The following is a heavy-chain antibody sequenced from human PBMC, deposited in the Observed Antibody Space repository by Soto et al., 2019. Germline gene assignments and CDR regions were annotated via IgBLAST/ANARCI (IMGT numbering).Heavy chain of an antibody. CDR1: GFTFSSYS. V-gene: IGHV3-48*01. CDR2: ISSSSSTI. CDR3: ARDYVGAYCSSTSCYSDYYYGMDV. J-gene: IGHJ6*02. D-gene: IGHD2-2*01. Sequence: GGSLRLSCAASGFTFSSYSMNWVRQAPGKGLEWVSYISSSSSTIYYADSVKGRFAISRDNAKNSLYLQMNSLRAEDTAVYYCARDYVGAYCSSTSCYSDYYYGMDVWGQGTTVTVSS.